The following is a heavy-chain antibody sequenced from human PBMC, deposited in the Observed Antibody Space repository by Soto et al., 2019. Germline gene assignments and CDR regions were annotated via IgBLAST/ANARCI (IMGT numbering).Heavy chain of an antibody. Sequence: WASVKVSCKASGYTFTSYGISWVRRAPGQGLEWMGWISAYNGNTNYAQKFQGRVTITRDTSASTAYMELSSLRSEDTAVYYCASLISGWYRYWGQGTLVTVSS. CDR2: ISAYNGNT. V-gene: IGHV1-18*01. CDR3: ASLISGWYRY. CDR1: GYTFTSYG. J-gene: IGHJ4*02. D-gene: IGHD6-19*01.